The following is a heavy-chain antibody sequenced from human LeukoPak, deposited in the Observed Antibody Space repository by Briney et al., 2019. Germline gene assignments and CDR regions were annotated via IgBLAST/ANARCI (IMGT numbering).Heavy chain of an antibody. Sequence: SETLSLTCTVSGGSISSGDYYWSWIRQPPGKGLEWIGYIYYSGSTYYNPSLKSRVTISVDTSKNQFSLKLGSVTAADTAVYYCARESNKVVRGVIITHAFDYWGQGTLVTVSS. J-gene: IGHJ4*02. CDR1: GGSISSGDYY. CDR2: IYYSGST. V-gene: IGHV4-30-4*08. CDR3: ARESNKVVRGVIITHAFDY. D-gene: IGHD3-10*01.